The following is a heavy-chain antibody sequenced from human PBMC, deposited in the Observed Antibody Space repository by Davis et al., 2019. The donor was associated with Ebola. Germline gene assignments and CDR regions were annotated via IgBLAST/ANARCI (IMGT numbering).Heavy chain of an antibody. CDR3: ARDFDFWSDYPAREQHRQYRFYYSGLDV. V-gene: IGHV3-23*01. CDR2: ISGSGGRT. Sequence: GESRKISCAASGFTFSSYGMSWVRQAPGKGLEWVSGISGSGGRTYYADSVKGRFTISRDNAKNTLYLEMNSLRVEDTAVYYCARDFDFWSDYPAREQHRQYRFYYSGLDVWGKGTTVTVSS. J-gene: IGHJ6*04. CDR1: GFTFSSYG. D-gene: IGHD3-3*01.